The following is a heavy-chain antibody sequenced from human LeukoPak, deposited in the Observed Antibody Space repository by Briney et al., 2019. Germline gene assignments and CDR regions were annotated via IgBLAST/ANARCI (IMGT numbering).Heavy chain of an antibody. D-gene: IGHD2-15*01. CDR1: GGSISSDY. J-gene: IGHJ3*02. V-gene: IGHV4-59*08. CDR3: VRHLSAGRPAFDI. CDR2: IYYSGST. Sequence: SETLSLTCTVSGGSISSDYWSWIRQPPGKGLEWIGYIYYSGSTNYNPSLKSRVTISVDTSNNKFSLKLTSLTAADTAVYYCVRHLSAGRPAFDIWGQGTMVTVSS.